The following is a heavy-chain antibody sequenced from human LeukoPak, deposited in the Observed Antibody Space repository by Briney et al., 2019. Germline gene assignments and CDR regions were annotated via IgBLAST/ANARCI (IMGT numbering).Heavy chain of an antibody. CDR1: GGSVSSGSYY. Sequence: SETLSLTCTVSGGSVSSGSYYWSWIRQPPGKGLEWIGYIYYSGSTNYNPSLKSRVTISVDTSKNQFSLKLSSVTAADTAVYYCARQMITFGGVILLLDAFDIWGQGTMVTVSS. J-gene: IGHJ3*02. V-gene: IGHV4-61*01. CDR2: IYYSGST. CDR3: ARQMITFGGVILLLDAFDI. D-gene: IGHD3-16*01.